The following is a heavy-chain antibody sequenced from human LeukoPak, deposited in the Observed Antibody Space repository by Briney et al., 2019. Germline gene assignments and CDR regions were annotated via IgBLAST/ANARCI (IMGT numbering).Heavy chain of an antibody. D-gene: IGHD2-8*02. CDR2: ISGSGGST. CDR3: AKGYGWEASYYHYYMDV. Sequence: GGSLRLSCAASGFTFSSYGMSWVRQAPGKGLEWVSAISGSGGSTYYADSVKGRFTISRDNSKNTLYLQMNSLRVEDTAVYYCAKGYGWEASYYHYYMDVWGKGTTVTISS. CDR1: GFTFSSYG. J-gene: IGHJ6*03. V-gene: IGHV3-23*01.